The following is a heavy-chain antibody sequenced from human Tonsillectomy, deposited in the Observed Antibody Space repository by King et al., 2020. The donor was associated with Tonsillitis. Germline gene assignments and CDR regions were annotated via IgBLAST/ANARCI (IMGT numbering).Heavy chain of an antibody. D-gene: IGHD2-15*01. Sequence: VQLVESGGALVQPGGSLKLSCAASGFAFSGSVLHWVRQAPGKGLQWVGLIRTRADDFATSYGAAVKGRFTISRDDSQNTVYLQMNSLKSEDTAFYYCTRHAVAVPATHYHWGQGTLVTVSS. J-gene: IGHJ4*02. CDR3: TRHAVAVPATHYH. CDR1: GFAFSGSV. V-gene: IGHV3-73*01. CDR2: IRTRADDFAT.